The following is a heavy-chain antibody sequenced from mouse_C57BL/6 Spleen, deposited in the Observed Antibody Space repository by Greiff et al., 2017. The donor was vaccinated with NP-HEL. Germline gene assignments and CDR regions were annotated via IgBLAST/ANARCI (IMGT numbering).Heavy chain of an antibody. J-gene: IGHJ3*01. CDR1: GFTFTDYY. CDR3: ARSYSNDAWFAY. Sequence: EVKLVESGGGLVQPGGSLSLSCAASGFTFTDYYMSWVRQPPGKALEWLGFIRNKANGYTTEYSASVKGRFTISRDNSQSILYLQMNALRAEDSATYYGARSYSNDAWFAYWGQGTLVTVSA. V-gene: IGHV7-3*01. CDR2: IRNKANGYTT. D-gene: IGHD2-12*01.